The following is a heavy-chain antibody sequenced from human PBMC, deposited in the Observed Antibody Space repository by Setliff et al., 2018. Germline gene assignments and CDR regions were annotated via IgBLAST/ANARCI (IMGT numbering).Heavy chain of an antibody. CDR1: GGSVSSSSW. V-gene: IGHV4-4*02. Sequence: SETLSLTCDVSGGSVSSSSWWTWVRQPPGKGLEWIGQIYHGGNTRYNPSLKSRLTMSIDKSKNQVSLELSSVTTADTAVYYCARGGYSYGPSDAFDIWGQGTMVTVSS. CDR2: IYHGGNT. D-gene: IGHD5-18*01. CDR3: ARGGYSYGPSDAFDI. J-gene: IGHJ3*02.